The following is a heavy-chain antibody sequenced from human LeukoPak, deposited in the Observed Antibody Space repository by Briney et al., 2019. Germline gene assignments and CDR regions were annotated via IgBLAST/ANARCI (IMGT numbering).Heavy chain of an antibody. CDR2: IIPIFDIA. Sequence: SVKVSCKASGGTFSSYAISWVRQAPGQGLEWMGRIIPIFDIANYAQKFQGRVTITADKSTSTAYMELSSLRSEDTAVYYCASGGPDIVVVPAAAYFDYWGQGTLVTVSS. D-gene: IGHD2-2*01. CDR3: ASGGPDIVVVPAAAYFDY. V-gene: IGHV1-69*04. CDR1: GGTFSSYA. J-gene: IGHJ4*02.